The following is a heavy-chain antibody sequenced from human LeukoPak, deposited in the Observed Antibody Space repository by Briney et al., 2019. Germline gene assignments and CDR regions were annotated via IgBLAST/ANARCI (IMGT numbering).Heavy chain of an antibody. V-gene: IGHV3-48*03. CDR2: INSRGSTI. CDR1: GFTFSSYE. J-gene: IGHJ4*02. CDR3: ARDPTDYGDYLIDY. D-gene: IGHD4-17*01. Sequence: GGSLRLSCAASGFTFSSYEMNWVRQAPGKGLQWVSYINSRGSTIYYTDSEKGRFTISRDNAKNSLYLQMNSLRAEDTAVYCCARDPTDYGDYLIDYWGQGTLVTVSS.